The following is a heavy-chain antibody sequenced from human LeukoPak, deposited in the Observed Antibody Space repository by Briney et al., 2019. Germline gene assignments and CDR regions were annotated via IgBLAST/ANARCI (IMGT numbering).Heavy chain of an antibody. CDR2: ISGSGGST. V-gene: IGHV3-23*01. CDR1: GFTFSSYA. CDR3: AKATYSSSWNLYFDY. Sequence: GGSLRLSCAASGFTFSSYAMSWVRQAPGKGLEWVSAISGSGGSTYYADSVKGRFTISRDNSKNTLFLQMNSLRAEDTAVYYCAKATYSSSWNLYFDYWGQGTLVTVSS. D-gene: IGHD6-13*01. J-gene: IGHJ4*02.